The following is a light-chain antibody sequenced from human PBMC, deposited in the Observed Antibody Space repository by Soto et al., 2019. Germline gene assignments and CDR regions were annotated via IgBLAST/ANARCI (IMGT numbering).Light chain of an antibody. V-gene: IGKV3-20*01. J-gene: IGKJ5*01. Sequence: IVLKQSPCSLSWSPGERATLSCRASQSLSNSELAWYQQKPGQAPRLLIYGASSRATGIPDRFSGSGSGTEFTLTISSLQSEDFATYYCHQDGSSPRTLGQGTRHEI. CDR3: HQDGSSPRT. CDR2: GAS. CDR1: QSLSNSE.